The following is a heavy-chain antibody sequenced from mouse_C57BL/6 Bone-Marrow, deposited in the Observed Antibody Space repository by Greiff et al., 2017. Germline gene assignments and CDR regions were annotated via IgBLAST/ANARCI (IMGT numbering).Heavy chain of an antibody. J-gene: IGHJ2*01. CDR2: IHPNSGST. CDR3: ARKRNYDHYFDY. V-gene: IGHV1-64*01. D-gene: IGHD2-4*01. Sequence: VQLQQPGAELVKPGASVKLSCKASGYTFTSYWMHWVKQRPGQGLEWIGMIHPNSGSTNYNEKFKSKATLTVDKSSSTAYMQLSSLTSEDSAVYCWARKRNYDHYFDYWGQGTTLTVSS. CDR1: GYTFTSYW.